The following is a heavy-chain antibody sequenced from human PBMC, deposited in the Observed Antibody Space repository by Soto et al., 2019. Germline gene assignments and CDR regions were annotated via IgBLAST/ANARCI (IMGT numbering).Heavy chain of an antibody. V-gene: IGHV1-69*12. D-gene: IGHD1-26*01. CDR1: GGTFSSYA. Sequence: QVQLVQSGAEVKKPGSSVKVSCKASGGTFSSYAISWVRQAPGQGLEWMGGIIPIFGTANYAQKFQGRVTITADESPSTAYMELGSLRSEDTAVYYWGLRPLVGASNWYYVDSWGQGTLVTVSS. CDR2: IIPIFGTA. CDR3: GLRPLVGASNWYYVDS. J-gene: IGHJ4*02.